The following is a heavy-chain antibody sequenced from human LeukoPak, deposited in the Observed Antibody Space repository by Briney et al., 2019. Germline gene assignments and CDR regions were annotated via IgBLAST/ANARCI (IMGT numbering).Heavy chain of an antibody. J-gene: IGHJ4*02. D-gene: IGHD2-15*01. V-gene: IGHV3-23*01. CDR1: GFSFSTYG. CDR2: ISGSDGST. Sequence: GGTLRLSCAASGFSFSTYGMTWVRQAPGKGLEWVSGISGSDGSTYYADSVKGRFIISRDNSKNTLYLQMNSLRAEDTAVYYCAKNIGGFDYWGQGNLVTVSS. CDR3: AKNIGGFDY.